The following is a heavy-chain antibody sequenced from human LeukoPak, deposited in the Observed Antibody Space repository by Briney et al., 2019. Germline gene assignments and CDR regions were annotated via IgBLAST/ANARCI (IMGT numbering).Heavy chain of an antibody. Sequence: PGESLKISCKGSGYSFTSYWISWVRQMPGKGLERMGRIDPSDSYTNYSPSFQGHVTISAVKSISTAYLQWSSLKASDTAMYYCARHFTMAGWFDPWGQGTLVTVSS. J-gene: IGHJ5*02. D-gene: IGHD3-10*01. CDR2: IDPSDSYT. CDR1: GYSFTSYW. V-gene: IGHV5-10-1*01. CDR3: ARHFTMAGWFDP.